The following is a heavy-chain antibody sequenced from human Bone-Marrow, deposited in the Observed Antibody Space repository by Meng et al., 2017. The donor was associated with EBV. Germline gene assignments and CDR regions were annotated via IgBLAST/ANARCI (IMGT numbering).Heavy chain of an antibody. D-gene: IGHD2-15*01. Sequence: VPPLACRADVKTPWHAGKVSCKASGYTFPGYYMHWVRQAPGQGLEWMGWINPSSIDTNYAQKFQGWVTMTRDTSISTDYMELTRLRSDDTAVYYCARGGPRGMDVWGQGTTVTVSS. CDR1: GYTFPGYY. CDR3: ARGGPRGMDV. J-gene: IGHJ6*02. V-gene: IGHV1-2*04. CDR2: INPSSIDT.